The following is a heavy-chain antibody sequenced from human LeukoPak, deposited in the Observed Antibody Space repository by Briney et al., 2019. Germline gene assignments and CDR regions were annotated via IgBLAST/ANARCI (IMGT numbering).Heavy chain of an antibody. D-gene: IGHD6-13*01. CDR2: ISSSSSYI. J-gene: IGHJ4*02. Sequence: GGSLRLSCAASGFTFSSYSMNWVRQASGKGLEWVSSISSSSSYIYYADSVKGRFTISRDNAKNSLYLQMNSLRAEDTAVYYCARDIAAAGSRKYYFDYWGQGTLVTVSS. CDR3: ARDIAAAGSRKYYFDY. CDR1: GFTFSSYS. V-gene: IGHV3-21*01.